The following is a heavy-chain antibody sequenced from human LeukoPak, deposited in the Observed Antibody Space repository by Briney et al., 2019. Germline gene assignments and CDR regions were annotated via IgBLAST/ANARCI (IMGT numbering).Heavy chain of an antibody. Sequence: GGSLRLSCAASGFTFSSYWMHWVRQAPGKGLVWVSRINSDGSSTSYADSVKGRFTISRDNAKNTLYLQMNSLRVEDTAVYYCARGEYTGAFDIWGQGTMVTVSS. V-gene: IGHV3-74*01. CDR2: INSDGSST. CDR3: ARGEYTGAFDI. D-gene: IGHD3-10*01. CDR1: GFTFSSYW. J-gene: IGHJ3*02.